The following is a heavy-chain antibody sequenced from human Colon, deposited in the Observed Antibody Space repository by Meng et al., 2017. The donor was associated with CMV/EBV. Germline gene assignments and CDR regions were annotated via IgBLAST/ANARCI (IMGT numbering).Heavy chain of an antibody. CDR1: GGSINTGGHY. Sequence: LSLTCTVSGGSINTGGHYWSWVRQHPGKGLEWIGYIYESGATYYNPSLKSRVTITMDTPKNTVSLNLKSVTAADTAVYYCARGVTMITAGMDVWGQGTTVTVSS. V-gene: IGHV4-31*03. CDR3: ARGVTMITAGMDV. J-gene: IGHJ6*02. D-gene: IGHD3-22*01. CDR2: IYESGAT.